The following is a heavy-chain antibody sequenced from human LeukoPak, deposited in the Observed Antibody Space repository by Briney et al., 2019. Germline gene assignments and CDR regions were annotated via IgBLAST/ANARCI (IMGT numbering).Heavy chain of an antibody. V-gene: IGHV3-48*01. CDR3: ARDPMTLVTSRRAVDANPPEY. CDR1: GFTFCRYS. CDR2: ISSSSRTI. J-gene: IGHJ4*02. D-gene: IGHD4-17*01. Sequence: GGSLRLSCETFGFTFCRYSMIWVRQAPGKGRVWVSYISSSSRTIYYAESVRGRFTISRDNVQSSVYLQMNSLRVEDTAVYYGARDPMTLVTSRRAVDANPPEYWGLGTLVTVSS.